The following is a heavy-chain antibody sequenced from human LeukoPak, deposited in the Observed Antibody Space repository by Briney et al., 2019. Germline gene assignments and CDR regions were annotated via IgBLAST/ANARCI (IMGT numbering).Heavy chain of an antibody. J-gene: IGHJ4*02. V-gene: IGHV1-18*01. Sequence: GASVKVSCTASGYTFTSYGISWVRQAPGQGLEWMGWISAYNGNTNYAQKLQGRVTMTTDTSTSTAYMDLRSLRSDDTAVYYCARDREPNTSGSRFDYWGQGTLVTVSS. CDR2: ISAYNGNT. CDR1: GYTFTSYG. D-gene: IGHD6-19*01. CDR3: ARDREPNTSGSRFDY.